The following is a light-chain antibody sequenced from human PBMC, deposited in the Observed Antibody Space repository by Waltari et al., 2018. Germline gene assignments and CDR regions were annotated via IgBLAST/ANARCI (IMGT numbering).Light chain of an antibody. CDR2: GKN. V-gene: IGLV3-19*01. CDR3: NSRDSSGNHPVV. J-gene: IGLJ2*01. CDR1: SLRSYY. Sequence: SSELTQDPAVSVALGQTVRITCQGDSLRSYYASWYQQKPGQAPVRVIYGKNHRPSGIPDRFSGSSSGKTASLTITGAQAEDEADYYCNSRDSSGNHPVVFGGGTKLTVL.